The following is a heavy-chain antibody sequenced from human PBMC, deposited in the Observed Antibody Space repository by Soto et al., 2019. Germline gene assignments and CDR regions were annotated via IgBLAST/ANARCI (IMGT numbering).Heavy chain of an antibody. D-gene: IGHD6-13*01. J-gene: IGHJ4*02. CDR1: GFTFSSYE. CDR3: ARVLGSSWDY. V-gene: IGHV3-48*03. Sequence: GSLRLSCAASGFTFSSYEMNWVRQAPGKGLEWVSYISSSGSTIYYADSVKGRFTISRDNAKNSLYLQMNSLRAEDTAVYYCARVLGSSWDYWGQGTLVTVSS. CDR2: ISSSGSTI.